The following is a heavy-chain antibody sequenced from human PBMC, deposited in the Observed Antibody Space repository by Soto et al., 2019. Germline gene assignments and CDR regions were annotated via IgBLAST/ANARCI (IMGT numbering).Heavy chain of an antibody. CDR3: GAIAAAGTNAFDI. CDR2: IWYDGSNK. Sequence: PGGSLRLSCAASGFTFSSYGMHWVRQAPGKGLEWVAVIWYDGSNKYYADSVKGRFTISRDNSKNTLYLQMNSLRAEDTAVYYCGAIAAAGTNAFDIWGQGTMVTVS. J-gene: IGHJ3*02. D-gene: IGHD6-13*01. V-gene: IGHV3-33*01. CDR1: GFTFSSYG.